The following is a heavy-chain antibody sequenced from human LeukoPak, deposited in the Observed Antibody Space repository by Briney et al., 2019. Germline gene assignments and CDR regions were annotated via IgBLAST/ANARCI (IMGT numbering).Heavy chain of an antibody. CDR3: ARLRYTGAYCFDY. J-gene: IGHJ4*02. D-gene: IGHD4/OR15-4a*01. CDR1: GFTFSSYW. CDR2: ISSSGGSI. V-gene: IGHV3-48*04. Sequence: GGSLRLSCAASGFTFSSYWMSWVRQAPGKGLEWVSYISSSGGSIYDTDSVRGRFTISRDNAKNSLYLQMNSLRAEDTAVYYCARLRYTGAYCFDYWGRGTLVTVSS.